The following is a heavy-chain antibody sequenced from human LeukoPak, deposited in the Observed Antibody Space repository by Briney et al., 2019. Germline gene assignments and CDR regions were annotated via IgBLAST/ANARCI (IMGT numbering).Heavy chain of an antibody. CDR3: ARDLPPYSSSSADY. CDR2: ISSSSSYI. Sequence: GGSLRLSCAASGFTFSSYSMNWVRQATGKGLEWVSSISSSSSYIYYADSVKGRFTISRDNAKNSLYLQMNSLRAEDTAVYYCARDLPPYSSSSADYWGQGTLVTVSS. J-gene: IGHJ4*02. D-gene: IGHD6-13*01. CDR1: GFTFSSYS. V-gene: IGHV3-21*01.